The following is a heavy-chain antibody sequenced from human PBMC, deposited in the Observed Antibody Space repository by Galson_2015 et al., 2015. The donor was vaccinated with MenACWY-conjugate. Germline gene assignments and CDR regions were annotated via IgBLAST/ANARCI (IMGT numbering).Heavy chain of an antibody. Sequence: SVKVSCKASGYTFTNYYMFWVRQAPGQGPEWMGIINPSGGSTNYAEKFQGRITMTRDMSTSTVYMELSSLRSEDTAVYYCARARCITGTTFYYYYMDVWGKGTTVTVSS. CDR2: INPSGGST. V-gene: IGHV1-46*01. D-gene: IGHD1-7*01. J-gene: IGHJ6*03. CDR1: GYTFTNYY. CDR3: ARARCITGTTFYYYYMDV.